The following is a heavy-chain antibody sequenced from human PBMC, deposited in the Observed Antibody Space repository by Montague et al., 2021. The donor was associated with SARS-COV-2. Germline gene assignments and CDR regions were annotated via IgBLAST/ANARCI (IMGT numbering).Heavy chain of an antibody. CDR1: GFSLSSSGVG. CDR2: IYWDDDT. V-gene: IGHV2-5*02. CDR3: AHIRRMYYFDD. Sequence: PALVKPTQTLTLTCTFSGFSLSSSGVGVGWIRQPPGKAPEWLALIYWDDDTRYCPPLKSRLTVTKGTSKNQVVLTLTNMDTVDTATYFCAHIRRMYYFDDWGQGTLVTVSS. D-gene: IGHD2/OR15-2a*01. J-gene: IGHJ4*02.